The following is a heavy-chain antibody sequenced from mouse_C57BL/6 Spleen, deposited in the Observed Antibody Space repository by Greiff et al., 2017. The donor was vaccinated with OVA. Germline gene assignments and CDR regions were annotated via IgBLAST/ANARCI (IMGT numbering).Heavy chain of an antibody. CDR2: INPNYDTT. D-gene: IGHD2-4*01. V-gene: IGHV1-39*01. CDR1: GYSFTDYN. CDR3: ARIYYEYGGYAMDY. Sequence: VQLQQSGPELVKPGASVKISCKASGYSFTDYNMNWVKPSNGKSLEWIGVINPNYDTTSYNQKFKGKATLTVDQSSSTAYRQLNSLTSEVSAVYSCARIYYEYGGYAMDYWGQGTLVTVSA. J-gene: IGHJ4*01.